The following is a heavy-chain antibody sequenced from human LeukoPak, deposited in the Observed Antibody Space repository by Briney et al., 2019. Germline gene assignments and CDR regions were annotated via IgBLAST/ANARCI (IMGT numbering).Heavy chain of an antibody. D-gene: IGHD3-10*01. J-gene: IGHJ4*02. Sequence: PSETLSLTCTVSGGSISSYYWSWIRQPPGEGLEWIGYIYYSGSTNYNPSLKSRVTISVDTSKNQFSLKLSSVTAADTAVYYCARGSREYYFDYWGQGTLVTVSS. CDR1: GGSISSYY. CDR3: ARGSREYYFDY. CDR2: IYYSGST. V-gene: IGHV4-59*01.